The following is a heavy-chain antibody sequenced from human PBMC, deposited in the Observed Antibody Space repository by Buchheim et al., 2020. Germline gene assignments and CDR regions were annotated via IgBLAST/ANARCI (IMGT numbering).Heavy chain of an antibody. CDR1: GGSISTYY. V-gene: IGHV4-59*01. CDR3: ARDLRGGEFDY. D-gene: IGHD3-10*01. CDR2: TYYRGST. J-gene: IGHJ4*02. Sequence: QVQLQESGPGLVKPSETLSLTCTVSGGSISTYYWSWIRQPPGKGLEWIGYTYYRGSTNYNPSLKSRVTISVDTSKNQFSLKLSSVTAADTAVYYCARDLRGGEFDYWGQGTL.